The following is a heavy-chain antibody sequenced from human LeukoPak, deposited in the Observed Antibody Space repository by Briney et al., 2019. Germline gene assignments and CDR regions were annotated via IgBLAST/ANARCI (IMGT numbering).Heavy chain of an antibody. CDR1: GYTFTGYY. J-gene: IGHJ4*02. D-gene: IGHD5-18*01. CDR3: ARDYGYGYGYQSPIDY. Sequence: ASVKVSCKASGYTFTGYYMHWVRQAPGQGLEWMGWINPNSGGTNYAQKFQGRVTMTRDTSISTAYMELSRLRSDDTAVYYCARDYGYGYGYQSPIDYWGQGTLVTVSS. CDR2: INPNSGGT. V-gene: IGHV1-2*02.